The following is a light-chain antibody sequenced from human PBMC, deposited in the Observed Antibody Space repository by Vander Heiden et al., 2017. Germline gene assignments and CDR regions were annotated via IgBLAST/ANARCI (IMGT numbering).Light chain of an antibody. CDR3: CSYAGSTRTWV. V-gene: IGLV2-23*02. Sequence: QSPLTHPASVSGSPGHSITIACTGTSTYVGNYNLVSWYQQHPGKPPKLMLYKVNQRPSGLSNRFSGSKSGNTASLTISGIQAEDEADYYCCSYAGSTRTWVFGGGTKLTVL. CDR2: KVN. J-gene: IGLJ3*02. CDR1: STYVGNYNL.